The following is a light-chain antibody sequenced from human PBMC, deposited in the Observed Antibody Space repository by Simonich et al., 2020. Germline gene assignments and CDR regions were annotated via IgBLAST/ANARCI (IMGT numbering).Light chain of an antibody. Sequence: EIVLTQSPGTLSLSPGERATLSCRASQSVSSSYLAWYQQKPGLAPRLLNYDASSRATGIPDRFSGSGSGTDFTLTISRLEPEDFAVYYCQQYGSSHHTFGQGTKLEIK. CDR1: QSVSSSY. J-gene: IGKJ2*01. CDR3: QQYGSSHHT. CDR2: DAS. V-gene: IGKV3D-20*01.